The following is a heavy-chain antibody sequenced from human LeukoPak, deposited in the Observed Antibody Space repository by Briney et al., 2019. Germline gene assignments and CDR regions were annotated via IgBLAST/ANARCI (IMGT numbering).Heavy chain of an antibody. V-gene: IGHV4-34*01. CDR3: ARGRGAYYYDSSGPPRYDY. D-gene: IGHD3-22*01. J-gene: IGHJ4*02. CDR1: GGSFSGYY. CDR2: INHSGST. Sequence: SETLSLTCAVYGGSFSGYYWSWIRQPPGKGLEWIGEINHSGSTNYNPSLKSRVTISVDTSKNQFSLKLSSVTAADTAAYYCARGRGAYYYDSSGPPRYDYWGQGTLVTVSS.